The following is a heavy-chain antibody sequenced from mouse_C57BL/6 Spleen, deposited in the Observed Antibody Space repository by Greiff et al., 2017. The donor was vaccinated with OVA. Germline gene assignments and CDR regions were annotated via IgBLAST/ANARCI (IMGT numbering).Heavy chain of an antibody. Sequence: VKQSCKASGYTFTSYWMQWVKQRPGQGLEWIGEIDPSDSYTNYNQKFKGKATLTVDTSSSTAYMQLSSLTSEDSAVYYCARRIDSSGYYFDYWGQGTTLTVSS. CDR2: IDPSDSYT. CDR3: ARRIDSSGYYFDY. V-gene: IGHV1-50*01. J-gene: IGHJ2*01. CDR1: GYTFTSYW. D-gene: IGHD3-2*02.